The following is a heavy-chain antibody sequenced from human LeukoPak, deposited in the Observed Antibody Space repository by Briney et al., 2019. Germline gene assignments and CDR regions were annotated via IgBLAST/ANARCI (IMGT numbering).Heavy chain of an antibody. Sequence: GASVKVSCKASGGTFNNYTISWVRQAPGQGLEWMGWISAYNGNTNYAQKLQGRVTMTTDTSTSTAYMELRSLRSDDTAVYYCARVAGSGSGSRVWFDPWGQGTLVTVSS. D-gene: IGHD3-10*01. V-gene: IGHV1-18*01. J-gene: IGHJ5*02. CDR1: GGTFNNYT. CDR2: ISAYNGNT. CDR3: ARVAGSGSGSRVWFDP.